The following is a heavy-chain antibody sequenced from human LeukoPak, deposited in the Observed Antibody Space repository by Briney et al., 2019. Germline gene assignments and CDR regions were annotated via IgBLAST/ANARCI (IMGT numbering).Heavy chain of an antibody. CDR1: GFTFSSYA. V-gene: IGHV3-30*04. CDR3: ARSEALYDILTGYRFDY. CDR2: ISYDGSNK. J-gene: IGHJ4*02. Sequence: GRSLRLSCAASGFTFSSYAMHWVRQAPGKGLEWVAVISYDGSNKYYADSVKGRFTISRDNSKSTLYLQMNSLRAEDTAVYYCARSEALYDILTGYRFDYWGQGTLVTDSS. D-gene: IGHD3-9*01.